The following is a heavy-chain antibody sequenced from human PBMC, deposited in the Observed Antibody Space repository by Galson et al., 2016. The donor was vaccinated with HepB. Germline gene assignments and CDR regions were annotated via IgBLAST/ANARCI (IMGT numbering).Heavy chain of an antibody. J-gene: IGHJ4*02. Sequence: SLRLSCAASTFTFSTYWMNWVRQAPGKGLEWVATIKGDGTEIHYMDSVKGRFTISRGNAKNSLYLQMNSLRAEDTAVYYCARDPHYCDSSGCYRLSDSWGQGTLVAVSS. V-gene: IGHV3-7*04. CDR1: TFTFSTYW. CDR3: ARDPHYCDSSGCYRLSDS. D-gene: IGHD3-22*01. CDR2: IKGDGTEI.